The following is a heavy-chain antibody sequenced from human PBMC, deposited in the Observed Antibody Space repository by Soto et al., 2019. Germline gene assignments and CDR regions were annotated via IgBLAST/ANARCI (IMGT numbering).Heavy chain of an antibody. D-gene: IGHD3-16*02. CDR3: GRDREEGGLGWLSFYYFDY. CDR1: GGTFSSYA. V-gene: IGHV1-69*01. CDR2: IIPIFGTA. J-gene: IGHJ4*02. Sequence: QVQLVQSGAEVKKPGSSVKVSCKASGGTFSSYAISWVRQAPGQGLEWMGGIIPIFGTANYAQKFQGRVTITADESKSTAYMERSQLGSEDTAVYYCGRDREEGGLGWLSFYYFDYWGQGTLVTVSS.